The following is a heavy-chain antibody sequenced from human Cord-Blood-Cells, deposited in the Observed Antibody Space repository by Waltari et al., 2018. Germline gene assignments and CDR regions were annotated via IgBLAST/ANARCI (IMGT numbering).Heavy chain of an antibody. CDR3: ARDLGSGSYFDY. V-gene: IGHV3-48*03. Sequence: EVQLVESGGGLVQPGGSLRLSCAASGFTFSSYEMNWVRQAPGKVLEWVSYISSSGSTIYYADSVKGRFTISRDNAKNSLYLQMNSLRAEDTAVYYCARDLGSGSYFDYWGQGTLVTVSS. J-gene: IGHJ4*02. CDR2: ISSSGSTI. CDR1: GFTFSSYE. D-gene: IGHD3-10*01.